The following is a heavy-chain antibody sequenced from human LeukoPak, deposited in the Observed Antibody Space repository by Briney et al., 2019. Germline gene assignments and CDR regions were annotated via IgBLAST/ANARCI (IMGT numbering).Heavy chain of an antibody. CDR1: GYTFTDYY. Sequence: ASVKVSCKVPGYTFTDYYMHWVRQAPGKGLEWMGLVDPEDGETIYAEKFQGRVTITADTSTDTAYMELSSLRSEDTAVYYCATVDYVDYWGQGTLVTVSS. V-gene: IGHV1-69-2*01. CDR2: VDPEDGET. J-gene: IGHJ4*02. CDR3: ATVDYVDY.